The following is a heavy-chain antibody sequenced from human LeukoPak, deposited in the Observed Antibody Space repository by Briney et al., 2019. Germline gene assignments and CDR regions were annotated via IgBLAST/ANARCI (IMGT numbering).Heavy chain of an antibody. D-gene: IGHD1-26*01. CDR1: GFTFSSYA. Sequence: PGGSLRLSCAASGFTFSSYAMRWVRQAPGKGLEWVSAISGSGGSTYYADSVKGRFTISRDNSKNTLYLQMNSLRAEDTAVYYCAKDLSGSYLDIDYWGQATLVTVSS. CDR3: AKDLSGSYLDIDY. J-gene: IGHJ4*02. V-gene: IGHV3-23*01. CDR2: ISGSGGST.